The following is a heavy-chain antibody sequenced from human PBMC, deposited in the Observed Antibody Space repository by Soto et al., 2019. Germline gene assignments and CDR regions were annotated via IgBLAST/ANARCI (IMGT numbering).Heavy chain of an antibody. V-gene: IGHV4-31*03. Sequence: PSETLSLTCTVSGGSISSGGYYWSWIRQHPGKGLEWIGYIYYSGSTYYNPSLKSRVTISVDTSKNQFSLKLSSVTAADTAVYYCARDSRRGSGSGYLDYWGQGTLVTVSS. CDR2: IYYSGST. CDR1: GGSISSGGYY. CDR3: ARDSRRGSGSGYLDY. D-gene: IGHD3-10*01. J-gene: IGHJ4*02.